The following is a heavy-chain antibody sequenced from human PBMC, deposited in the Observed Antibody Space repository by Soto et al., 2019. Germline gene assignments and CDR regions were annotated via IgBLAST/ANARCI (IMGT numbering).Heavy chain of an antibody. Sequence: SRITISMDTSKNQFSLKLSSVTAADTAVYYCARVGYSGSLDYWGQRTLVTVSS. CDR3: ARVGYSGSLDY. J-gene: IGHJ4*02. D-gene: IGHD1-26*01. V-gene: IGHV4-59*01.